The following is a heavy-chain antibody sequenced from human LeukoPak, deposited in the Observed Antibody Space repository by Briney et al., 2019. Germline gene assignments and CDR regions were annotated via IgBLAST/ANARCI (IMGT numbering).Heavy chain of an antibody. D-gene: IGHD3-10*01. CDR2: IYPGDSDT. Sequence: GESLKISCKGSGYSFTSYWIGWVRPMPGKGLEWMGIIYPGDSDTRYSPSFQGQVTISADKSISTAYLQWSSLKASDTAMYYCARHIEYYYGSGSYFDYWGQGTLVTVSS. J-gene: IGHJ4*02. CDR3: ARHIEYYYGSGSYFDY. CDR1: GYSFTSYW. V-gene: IGHV5-51*01.